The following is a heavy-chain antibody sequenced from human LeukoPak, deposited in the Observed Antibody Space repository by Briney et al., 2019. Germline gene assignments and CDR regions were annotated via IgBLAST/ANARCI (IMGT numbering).Heavy chain of an antibody. CDR2: ISSSSNMI. Sequence: GGSLRLSCAASGLTFSSYEMNWVRQAPGKGLEWLSYISSSSNMIFYAESVKGRFTISRDNAKNSLYLQMNSLGAEDTAIYYCATASGGWYRYYFDSWGQGTLVTVSS. CDR3: ATASGGWYRYYFDS. D-gene: IGHD6-13*01. V-gene: IGHV3-48*03. CDR1: GLTFSSYE. J-gene: IGHJ4*02.